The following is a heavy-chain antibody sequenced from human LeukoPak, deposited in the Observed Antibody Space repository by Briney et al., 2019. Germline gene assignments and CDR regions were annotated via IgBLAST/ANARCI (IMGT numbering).Heavy chain of an antibody. J-gene: IGHJ4*02. CDR1: GYTFSTSG. D-gene: IGHD2-15*01. Sequence: ASVKVSCKASGYTFSTSGLNWVRQAPGQGLKWMGWISAYNGNAKYAQEFQGRVTMTTDKSTNTAYMELRSLRSDDTAVYYCAILPVVVVDPTPWRGYWGQGTLLTVSS. CDR2: ISAYNGNA. V-gene: IGHV1-18*01. CDR3: AILPVVVVDPTPWRGY.